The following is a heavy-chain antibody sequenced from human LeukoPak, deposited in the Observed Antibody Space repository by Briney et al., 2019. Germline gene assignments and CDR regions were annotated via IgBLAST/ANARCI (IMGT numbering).Heavy chain of an antibody. J-gene: IGHJ6*02. V-gene: IGHV1-18*01. CDR2: ISAYNGNT. D-gene: IGHD6-19*01. Sequence: RASVKVSCKASGYTFTSYGISWVRRAPGQGLEWMGWISAYNGNTNYAQKLQGRVTMTTDTSTSTAYMELRSLRSDDTAVYYCARDSSGWLLQSYYYYGMDVWGQGTTVTVSS. CDR1: GYTFTSYG. CDR3: ARDSSGWLLQSYYYYGMDV.